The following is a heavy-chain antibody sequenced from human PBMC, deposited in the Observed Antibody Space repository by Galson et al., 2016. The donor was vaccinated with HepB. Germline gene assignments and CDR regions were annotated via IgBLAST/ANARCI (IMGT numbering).Heavy chain of an antibody. CDR2: ISRGSRYK. J-gene: IGHJ3*02. V-gene: IGHV3-21*01. CDR3: ARTPGYSGTWYDAFDI. CDR1: GFTFTRYT. Sequence: SLRLSCAASGFTFTRYTMNWVRQSPGKGLEWVSSISRGSRYKYYADAVKGRITISRDNSENSLSLQMNSLRAEDTAIYFCARTPGYSGTWYDAFDIWGPGTIVTVSS. D-gene: IGHD6-13*01.